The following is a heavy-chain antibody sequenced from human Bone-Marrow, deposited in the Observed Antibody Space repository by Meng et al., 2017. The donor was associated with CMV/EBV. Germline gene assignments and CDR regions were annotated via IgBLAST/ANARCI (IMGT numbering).Heavy chain of an antibody. D-gene: IGHD2-2*02. Sequence: SETLSLTCTVSGGSISSSSYYWGWIRQPPGKGLEWIGSIYYSGSTYYNPSLKSRVTISVDTSKNQFSLKLSSVTAADTAVYYCAPSDCSSTSCYNPDAFAIWGQGQMVHVSS. CDR1: GGSISSSSYY. CDR3: APSDCSSTSCYNPDAFAI. V-gene: IGHV4-39*07. J-gene: IGHJ3*02. CDR2: IYYSGST.